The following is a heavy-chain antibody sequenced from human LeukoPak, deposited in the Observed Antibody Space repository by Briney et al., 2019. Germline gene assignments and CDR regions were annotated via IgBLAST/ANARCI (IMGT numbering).Heavy chain of an antibody. D-gene: IGHD3-10*01. CDR1: GDSISSSSYY. CDR3: AREPHYYGSGSYYFLGAFDI. Sequence: SETLSLTCTVSGDSISSSSYYWGWIRQPPGKGLEWIGSIYYSGSTYYNPSLKSRVTISVDTSKNQFSLKLSSVTAADTAVYYCAREPHYYGSGSYYFLGAFDIWGQGTMVTVSS. CDR2: IYYSGST. V-gene: IGHV4-39*07. J-gene: IGHJ3*02.